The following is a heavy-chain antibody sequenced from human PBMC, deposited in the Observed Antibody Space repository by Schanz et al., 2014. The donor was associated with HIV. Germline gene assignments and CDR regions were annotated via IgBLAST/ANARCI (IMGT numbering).Heavy chain of an antibody. CDR1: GYTFFDYD. Sequence: QVQLVQSGPEVKKPGASVRVSCETSGYTFFDYDINWVRQAPGQGLEWMGWVNPESGNTGMADKCVGRLSWTGLTSTGKAYMELDSLRSEDTAIYYCVRAASFHFDKEGYYRNWYFDFWGRGTLVAVSS. J-gene: IGHJ2*01. V-gene: IGHV1-8*02. CDR3: VRAASFHFDKEGYYRNWYFDF. CDR2: VNPESGNT. D-gene: IGHD1-26*01.